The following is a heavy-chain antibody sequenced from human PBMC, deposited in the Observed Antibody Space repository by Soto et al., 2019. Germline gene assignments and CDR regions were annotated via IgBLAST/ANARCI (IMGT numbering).Heavy chain of an antibody. CDR2: IYYSGST. Sequence: PSETLSLTCTVSGGSISSYYWSWIRQPPGKGLEWIGYIYYSGSTNYNPSLKSRVTISVDTSKNQFSLKLSSVTAADTAVYYCARDVDTAMPDDAFDIWGQGTMVTVSS. V-gene: IGHV4-59*01. CDR1: GGSISSYY. CDR3: ARDVDTAMPDDAFDI. D-gene: IGHD5-18*01. J-gene: IGHJ3*02.